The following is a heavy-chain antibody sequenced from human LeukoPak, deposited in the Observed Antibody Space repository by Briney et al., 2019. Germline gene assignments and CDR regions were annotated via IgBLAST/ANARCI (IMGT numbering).Heavy chain of an antibody. CDR2: IYSDEST. D-gene: IGHD2-2*01. CDR1: GFAATNKY. J-gene: IGHJ6*02. V-gene: IGHV3-53*04. Sequence: GGSLRLSCAASGFAATNKYMSWVRQAPGKGLEWVSFIYSDESTYYADSVKGRFTISRLTSKNTIYLQMNSLRVEDTAVYYCARGGCSSASCYPADYFGLDVWGQGTAVTVSS. CDR3: ARGGCSSASCYPADYFGLDV.